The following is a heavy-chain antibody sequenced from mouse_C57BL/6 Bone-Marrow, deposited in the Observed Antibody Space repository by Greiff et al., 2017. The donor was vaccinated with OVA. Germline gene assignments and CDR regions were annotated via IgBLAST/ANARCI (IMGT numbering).Heavy chain of an antibody. V-gene: IGHV1-5*01. Sequence: EVQLQQSGTVLARPGASVKMSCKTSGYTFTSYWMHWVKQRPGQGLEWIGAIYPGNSDTSYNQKFKGKAKLTAVTSASTAYMELSSLTNEDSAVYYCTRESEITTVVDWYFDVWGTGTTVTVSS. CDR3: TRESEITTVVDWYFDV. J-gene: IGHJ1*03. D-gene: IGHD1-1*01. CDR1: GYTFTSYW. CDR2: IYPGNSDT.